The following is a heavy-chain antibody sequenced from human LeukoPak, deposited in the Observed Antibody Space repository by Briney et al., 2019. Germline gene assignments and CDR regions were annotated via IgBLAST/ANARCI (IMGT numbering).Heavy chain of an antibody. CDR1: GYTFTSYG. CDR3: ARVSAIGDYGDYHFDY. CDR2: ISAYNGNT. V-gene: IGHV1-18*01. D-gene: IGHD4-17*01. Sequence: ASVKVSCKASGYTFTSYGISGVRQAPGQGLEWMGWISAYNGNTNYAQKLQGRVTMTTDTSTSTAYMELRSLRSDDTAVYYCARVSAIGDYGDYHFDYWGQGTLVTVSS. J-gene: IGHJ4*02.